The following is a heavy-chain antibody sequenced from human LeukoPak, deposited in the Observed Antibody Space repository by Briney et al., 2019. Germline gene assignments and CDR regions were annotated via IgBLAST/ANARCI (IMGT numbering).Heavy chain of an antibody. J-gene: IGHJ4*02. CDR2: INPNSGGT. Sequence: ASVKVSCKASGYTFTGYYMHWVRQAPGQGLEWMGRINPNSGGTNYAQKFQGRVTMTRDTSISTAYMELSRLRSDDTAVYYCARAPPYYYGSGTDYWGQGTLVTASS. CDR1: GYTFTGYY. D-gene: IGHD3-10*01. CDR3: ARAPPYYYGSGTDY. V-gene: IGHV1-2*06.